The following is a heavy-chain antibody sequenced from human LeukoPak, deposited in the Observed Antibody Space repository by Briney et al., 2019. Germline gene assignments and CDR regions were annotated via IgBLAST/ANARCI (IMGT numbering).Heavy chain of an antibody. CDR2: ISGSGGST. D-gene: IGHD3-3*01. J-gene: IGHJ6*03. CDR1: GFTFRSFV. CDR3: ARGGLTIFGVVNYMDV. V-gene: IGHV3-23*01. Sequence: GGTLRLSCAASGFTFRSFVMSWVRQAPGKGLEWVSTISGSGGSTFFADSVKGRFTISRDNAKNSLYLQMNSLRAEDTALYYCARGGLTIFGVVNYMDVWGKGTTVTVSS.